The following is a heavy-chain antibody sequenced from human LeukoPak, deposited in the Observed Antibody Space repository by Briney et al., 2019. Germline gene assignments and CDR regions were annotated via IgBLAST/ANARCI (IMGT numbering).Heavy chain of an antibody. J-gene: IGHJ6*02. CDR1: GFTFSSYS. CDR2: ISSSSSTI. CDR3: ARDFEMATISYYYYGMDV. Sequence: PGGSLRLSCAASGFTFSSYSMNWVRQAPGKGLEWVSYISSSSSTIYYADSVKGRFTISRDNAKSSLYLQMNSLRDEDTAVYYCARDFEMATISYYYYGMDVWGQGTTVTVSS. V-gene: IGHV3-48*02. D-gene: IGHD5-24*01.